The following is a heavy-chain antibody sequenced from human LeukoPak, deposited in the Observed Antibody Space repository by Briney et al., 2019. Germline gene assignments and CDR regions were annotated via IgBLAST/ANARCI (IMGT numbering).Heavy chain of an antibody. CDR3: ARTLSSTSASGFDP. CDR2: ISTSGSAI. CDR1: GFTFSSYE. J-gene: IGHJ5*02. Sequence: GGSLRLSCAASGFTFSSYEMNWVRQAPGKGLEWVSYISTSGSAIYYADSVKGRFTISRDNAKNSLYLQMNSLRAEDTAVYYCARTLSSTSASGFDPWGQGTLVTVSS. V-gene: IGHV3-48*03. D-gene: IGHD2-2*01.